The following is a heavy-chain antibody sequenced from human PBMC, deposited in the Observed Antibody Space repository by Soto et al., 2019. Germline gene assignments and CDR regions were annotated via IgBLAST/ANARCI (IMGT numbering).Heavy chain of an antibody. V-gene: IGHV3-30*09. Sequence: QIQLVESGGGVVQPGRSLRLSCAGSGFIFSSYSMHWVRQAPGKGLEWVADISYDGTTKDYAEFVKGRFAISRDNSKNTLYLQMNSLRAEDTAMFYCVSLGGFGDLPLDNWGQGTLVTVSS. J-gene: IGHJ4*02. CDR3: VSLGGFGDLPLDN. CDR2: ISYDGTTK. D-gene: IGHD3-10*01. CDR1: GFIFSSYS.